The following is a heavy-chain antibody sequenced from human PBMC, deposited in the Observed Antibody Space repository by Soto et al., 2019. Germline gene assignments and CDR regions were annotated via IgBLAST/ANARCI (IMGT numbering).Heavy chain of an antibody. Sequence: QVQLVQSGAEVKKPGSSVKVSCKASGGTFSSYTISWVRQAPGQGLEWMGRIIPILGIANYAQKFQGRVTITADKSTSTAYMELSSLRSEDTAVYYCARRENLGYCSGGSCSDAFDIWGQGTMVTVSS. V-gene: IGHV1-69*02. J-gene: IGHJ3*02. CDR2: IIPILGIA. CDR3: ARRENLGYCSGGSCSDAFDI. D-gene: IGHD2-15*01. CDR1: GGTFSSYT.